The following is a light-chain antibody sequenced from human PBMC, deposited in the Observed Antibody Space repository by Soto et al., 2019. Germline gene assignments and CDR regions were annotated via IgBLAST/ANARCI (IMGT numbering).Light chain of an antibody. CDR1: QTINNN. V-gene: IGKV3-15*01. J-gene: IGKJ1*01. CDR2: GAS. CDR3: QQYNNWPQT. Sequence: MTQAPSTLSFSPWERSTLAVIASQTINNNVAWYQLKDGQVPRLVIYGASTRATDIPARFSGSGSGTEFTLTISSLQSEDFAEYHCQQYNNWPQTFGQGTKV.